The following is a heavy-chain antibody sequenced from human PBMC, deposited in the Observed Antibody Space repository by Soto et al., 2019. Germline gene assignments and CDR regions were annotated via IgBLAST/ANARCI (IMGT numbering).Heavy chain of an antibody. CDR3: ARDLGTKYGSGSYPQKYFDY. V-gene: IGHV1-46*03. CDR1: GYTFTSYY. J-gene: IGHJ4*02. D-gene: IGHD3-10*01. Sequence: ASVEVSCKASGYTFTSYYMHWVRQAPGQGLEWMGIINPSGGSTSYAQKFQGRVTMTRDTSTGTVYMELSSLRSEDTAVYYCARDLGTKYGSGSYPQKYFDYWGQGTLVTVSS. CDR2: INPSGGST.